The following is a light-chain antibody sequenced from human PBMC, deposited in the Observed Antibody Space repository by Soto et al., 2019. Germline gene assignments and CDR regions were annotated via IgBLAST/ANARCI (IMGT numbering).Light chain of an antibody. V-gene: IGKV3D-20*01. CDR1: QRVSGGF. CDR2: DTS. Sequence: DIVLTQSPATLSLSPGEIATLYCGASQRVSGGFLAWYQQKPGLAPRLMLYDTSFRATGIPDRFSGSGSGTDFTLTISRLDPEDFAVYFCQQYGSSPSFGQGTKVEIK. CDR3: QQYGSSPS. J-gene: IGKJ1*01.